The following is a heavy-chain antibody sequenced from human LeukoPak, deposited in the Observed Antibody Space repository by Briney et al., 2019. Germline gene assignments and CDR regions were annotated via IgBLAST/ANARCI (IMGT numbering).Heavy chain of an antibody. CDR1: GGSISSYY. J-gene: IGHJ6*03. CDR3: AREVVPTARNYYKYYMDV. V-gene: IGHV4-4*07. Sequence: SETLSLTCTVSGGSISSYYWSWVRQPAGKGLEWIWRIYTSGNTNYDPSLKSRVTMSVDTSKNQFSLNLSSVTAADTAMYYCAREVVPTARNYYKYYMDVWGKGTTVTVSS. CDR2: IYTSGNT. D-gene: IGHD2-2*01.